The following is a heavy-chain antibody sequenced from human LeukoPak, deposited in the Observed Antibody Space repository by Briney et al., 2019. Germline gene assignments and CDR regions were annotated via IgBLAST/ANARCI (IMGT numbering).Heavy chain of an antibody. J-gene: IGHJ4*02. CDR3: ASSIAAAGTGRVY. D-gene: IGHD6-13*01. Sequence: GGSLRLSCAASGFTFSDYALGWVRQAPGRGLEWVATLSGSGAGTYYSDSVQGRFTISRDNSKRTLFLQMNSLRAEDTAVYYCASSIAAAGTGRVYWGQGTLVTVSS. CDR2: LSGSGAGT. V-gene: IGHV3-23*01. CDR1: GFTFSDYA.